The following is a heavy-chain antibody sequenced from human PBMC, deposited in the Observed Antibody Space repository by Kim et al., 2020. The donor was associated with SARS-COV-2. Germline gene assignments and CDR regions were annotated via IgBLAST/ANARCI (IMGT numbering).Heavy chain of an antibody. CDR1: GGTFSSYA. D-gene: IGHD3-10*01. V-gene: IGHV1-69*13. CDR3: ARGNRPGWRFGELLHKVRTNWFDP. Sequence: SVKVSCKASGGTFSSYAISWVRQAPGQGLEWMGGIIPIFGTANYAQKFQGRVTITADESTSTAYMELSSLRSEDTAVYYCARGNRPGWRFGELLHKVRTNWFDPWGQGTLVTFSS. CDR2: IIPIFGTA. J-gene: IGHJ5*02.